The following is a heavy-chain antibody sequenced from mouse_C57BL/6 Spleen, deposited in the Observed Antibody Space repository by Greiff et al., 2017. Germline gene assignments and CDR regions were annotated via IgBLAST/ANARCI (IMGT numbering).Heavy chain of an antibody. V-gene: IGHV2-9*01. Sequence: VQRVESGPGLVAPSQSLSITCTVSGFSLTSYGVDWVRQPPGKGLEWLGVIWGGGSTNYNSALMSSMSISKDNAKRQVVLKMNSLQTDDTAMYYSAKRTGGFAYWGHGTLVTVSA. D-gene: IGHD4-1*01. CDR2: IWGGGST. CDR3: AKRTGGFAY. J-gene: IGHJ3*01. CDR1: GFSLTSYG.